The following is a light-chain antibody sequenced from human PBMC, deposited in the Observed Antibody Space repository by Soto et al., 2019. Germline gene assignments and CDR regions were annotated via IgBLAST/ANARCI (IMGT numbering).Light chain of an antibody. J-gene: IGKJ4*01. CDR3: QQRSSLPLT. V-gene: IGKV3D-20*02. CDR1: QSISSTY. Sequence: EIVLTQSPGTLSLSPGERATLSCRASQSISSTYLTWYHQRPGQAPRLLIYDASRRATGIPDRFSGSGSGTDFTLTISSLEPEDFAVYYCQQRSSLPLTFGGGTKVDIK. CDR2: DAS.